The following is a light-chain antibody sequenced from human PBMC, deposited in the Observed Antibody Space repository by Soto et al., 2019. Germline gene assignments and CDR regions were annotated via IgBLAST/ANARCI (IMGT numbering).Light chain of an antibody. Sequence: DVVLTQSPLSLPVTLGQPASMSCRSSQSLEYSDGNTFLNWFHQRPGQSPRRLIYQVSNRDSGVPDRFSGSGSGTDFTLTISSLQAEDAAVYYCQHFFSPPFPFGQGTKLEIK. CDR2: QVS. CDR1: QSLEYSDGNTF. V-gene: IGKV2-30*01. J-gene: IGKJ2*01. CDR3: QHFFSPPFP.